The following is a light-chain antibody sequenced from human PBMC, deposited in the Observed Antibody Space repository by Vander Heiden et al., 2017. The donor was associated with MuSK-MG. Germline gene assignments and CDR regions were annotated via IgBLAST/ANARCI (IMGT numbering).Light chain of an antibody. CDR3: QQRDNCAMT. J-gene: IGKJ2*01. Sequence: EIVLTQSPGTLSLSPGERATLSCRASQNINTYLAWYQQKPGQAPRLLIYDASNRATGIPARFSGYGSGTDFTLTISSLEPEDVAVYFCQQRDNCAMTFGQGTKLEIK. V-gene: IGKV3-11*01. CDR2: DAS. CDR1: QNINTY.